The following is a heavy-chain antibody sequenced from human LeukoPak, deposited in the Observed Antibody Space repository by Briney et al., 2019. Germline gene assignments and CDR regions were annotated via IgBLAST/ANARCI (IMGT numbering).Heavy chain of an antibody. D-gene: IGHD6-19*01. CDR1: GFTFSSFN. CDR3: ATSRRDSEWYIDAS. Sequence: GGSLRLSCAASGFTFSSFNMNWVRQAPGKGLEWVSSIDTTSNYIHYGDSVRGRFTISRDNAKNSLYLQMNSLRVGDTAVYYCATSRRDSEWYIDASWGQGTLVTVSS. CDR2: IDTTSNYI. V-gene: IGHV3-21*01. J-gene: IGHJ4*02.